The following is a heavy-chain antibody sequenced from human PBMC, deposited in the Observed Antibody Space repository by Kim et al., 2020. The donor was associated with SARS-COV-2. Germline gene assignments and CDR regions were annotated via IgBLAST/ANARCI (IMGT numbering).Heavy chain of an antibody. CDR3: ARPNSFYKYGFDV. J-gene: IGHJ6*02. CDR2: IYHSGIT. Sequence: SETLSLTCAVSGGSISSSNWWIWVRQPPGKGLEWIGEIYHSGITNYNPSLKSRVTLSVDKSKNQFSLRLTSVTAADTAMYYCARPNSFYKYGFDVWGQGITVTVSS. CDR1: GGSISSSNW. V-gene: IGHV4-4*02. D-gene: IGHD7-27*01.